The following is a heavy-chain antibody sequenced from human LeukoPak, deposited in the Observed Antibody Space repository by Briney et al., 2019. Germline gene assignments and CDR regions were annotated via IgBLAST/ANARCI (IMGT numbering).Heavy chain of an antibody. CDR1: GFTFSDYA. CDR3: SRAYSTGWLGINDY. CDR2: IRNKANGGTA. J-gene: IGHJ4*02. Sequence: GGSLRLSCTASGFTFSDYAMTWVRQAPGKGLEWVGFIRNKANGGTADYAASVKGRFTISRDDSKTIAYLQMYSLKTEDTAVYFCSRAYSTGWLGINDYWGQGVLVTVSS. D-gene: IGHD6-19*01. V-gene: IGHV3-49*04.